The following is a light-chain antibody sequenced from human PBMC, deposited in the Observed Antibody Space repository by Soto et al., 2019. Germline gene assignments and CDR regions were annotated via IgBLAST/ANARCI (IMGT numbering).Light chain of an antibody. V-gene: IGKV1-5*03. J-gene: IGKJ2*01. CDR2: KAS. CDR1: QSISSW. CDR3: QQYNSYSNT. Sequence: DIQMTQSPSTLSASVGDRVTITCRASQSISSWLAWYQQKPGKAPKLLIYKASSLESGVPSRFSGGGSGTEFTLAISSLQPDDFATYYFQQYNSYSNTFGQGTKLEIK.